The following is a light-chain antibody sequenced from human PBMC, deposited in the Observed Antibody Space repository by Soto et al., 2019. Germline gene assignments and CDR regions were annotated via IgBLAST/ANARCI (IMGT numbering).Light chain of an antibody. J-gene: IGLJ3*02. Sequence: QSVLTQPASVSGSPGQSITISCTGTSSDVGNYNLVSWYQQHPGKAPKLMIYEGTKRPSGVSDRFSGSKSGNMASLTISGLQAEDEADYYCCSYAGSSTWVFGGGTKLTVL. CDR1: SSDVGNYNL. CDR2: EGT. V-gene: IGLV2-23*01. CDR3: CSYAGSSTWV.